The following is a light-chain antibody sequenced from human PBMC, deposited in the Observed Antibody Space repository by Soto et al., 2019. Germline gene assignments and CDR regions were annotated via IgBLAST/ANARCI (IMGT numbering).Light chain of an antibody. CDR3: QQYGSSPNT. CDR2: GAS. V-gene: IGKV3-20*01. CDR1: QSVSSCY. J-gene: IGKJ2*01. Sequence: EIVLTQSPGTLSLSPGERATISCRASQSVSSCYLAWYQQKPGQAPRLLIYGASSRATGIPDRFSGSGSGTDFTLTISSLEPEDFAVYYCQQYGSSPNTFGQGTKLEIK.